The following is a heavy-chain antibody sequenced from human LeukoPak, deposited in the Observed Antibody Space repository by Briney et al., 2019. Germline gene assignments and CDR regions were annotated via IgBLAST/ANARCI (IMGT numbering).Heavy chain of an antibody. J-gene: IGHJ4*02. CDR2: IYYSGST. Sequence: SETLSLTCTVSGGSINSSSYYWGWIRQPPGKGLEWIGSIYYSGSTYYNPSLKSRVTISVDTSKNQFSLKLTSVTAADTAVYYCARRNYFDSSGHTYWGQGTLVTVSS. CDR3: ARRNYFDSSGHTY. CDR1: GGSINSSSYY. V-gene: IGHV4-39*01. D-gene: IGHD3-22*01.